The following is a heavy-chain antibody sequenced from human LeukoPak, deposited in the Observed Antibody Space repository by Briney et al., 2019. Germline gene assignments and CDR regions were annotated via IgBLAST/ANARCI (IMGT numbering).Heavy chain of an antibody. Sequence: ASVNVSCKASGYTFTSDGIRWVRQAPGQGLEWMGWISVYSGNTDYAQKFQGRVTMTTDTSTSTAYMELRSLRSDDTAVYYCAGPSFCSGGSCPFDYWGRGTLVTVSS. V-gene: IGHV1-18*01. J-gene: IGHJ4*02. CDR2: ISVYSGNT. CDR3: AGPSFCSGGSCPFDY. CDR1: GYTFTSDG. D-gene: IGHD2-15*01.